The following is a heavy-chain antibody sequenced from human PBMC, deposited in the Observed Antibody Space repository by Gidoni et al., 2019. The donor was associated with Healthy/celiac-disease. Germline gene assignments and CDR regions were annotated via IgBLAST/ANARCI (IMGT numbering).Heavy chain of an antibody. J-gene: IGHJ6*02. CDR3: ARGGSSSPYYYYGMDV. V-gene: IGHV1-46*01. D-gene: IGHD6-6*01. Sequence: QVQLVQSGAEVKKPGASVKVSCKASGDTCTSYYMHWVRQAPGQGLEWVGIINPSGGSTSYAQKFQGRVTMTRDTSTSTVYMELSSLRSEDMAVYYCARGGSSSPYYYYGMDVWGQGTTVPVSS. CDR1: GDTCTSYY. CDR2: INPSGGST.